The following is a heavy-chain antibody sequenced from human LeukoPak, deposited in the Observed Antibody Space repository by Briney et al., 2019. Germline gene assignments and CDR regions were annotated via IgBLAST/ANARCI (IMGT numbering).Heavy chain of an antibody. CDR2: IYYSGST. D-gene: IGHD2-2*01. V-gene: IGHV4-31*03. J-gene: IGHJ5*02. CDR3: AREAGGCSSTSCYASFDP. Sequence: SETLSLTCTVSGGSISSGGYYWSWIRQHPGKGLEWIGYIYYSGSTYYNPSLKSRVTISVDTSKNQFSLKLSSVTAADTAVYYCAREAGGCSSTSCYASFDPWGQGTLVTVSS. CDR1: GGSISSGGYY.